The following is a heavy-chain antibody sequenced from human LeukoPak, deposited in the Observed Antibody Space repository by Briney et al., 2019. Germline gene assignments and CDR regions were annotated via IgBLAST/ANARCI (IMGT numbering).Heavy chain of an antibody. J-gene: IGHJ4*02. D-gene: IGHD5-12*01. CDR2: ISAYNGNT. CDR1: GYTFTSYG. CDR3: ARDLRTLRGYSGFDY. V-gene: IGHV1-18*01. Sequence: ASVKVPCTASGYTFTSYGISWVRQAPGQGLEWMGWISAYNGNTNYAQKLQGRVTMTTDTSTSTAYMELRSLRSDDTAVYYCARDLRTLRGYSGFDYWGQGTLATVSS.